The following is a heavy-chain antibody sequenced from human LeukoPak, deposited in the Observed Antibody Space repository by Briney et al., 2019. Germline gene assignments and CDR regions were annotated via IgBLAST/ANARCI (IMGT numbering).Heavy chain of an antibody. Sequence: PGGSLRLSCAASGFTFSSYAMHWVRQAPGKGLEWVAVISYDGSNKYYADSVKGRFTISRDNSKNTLYLQVNSLRAEDTAVYYCAREYLIFDYWGQGTLVTVSS. CDR1: GFTFSSYA. CDR3: AREYLIFDY. J-gene: IGHJ4*02. D-gene: IGHD2-2*02. V-gene: IGHV3-30*04. CDR2: ISYDGSNK.